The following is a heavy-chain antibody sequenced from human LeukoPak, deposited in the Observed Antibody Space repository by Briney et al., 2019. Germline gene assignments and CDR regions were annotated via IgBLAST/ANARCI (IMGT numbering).Heavy chain of an antibody. CDR2: INSDGRTT. V-gene: IGHV3-74*01. Sequence: PGGSLRLSCTTSGFTFSNYWLHWVRQTPGKGPAWVARINSDGRTTNYADSVRGRFTISRDNAKNTMYLQMNSLRDEDSAIYYCARAGEYRFDYWGQGSLVSVSS. CDR1: GFTFSNYW. CDR3: ARAGEYRFDY. D-gene: IGHD7-27*01. J-gene: IGHJ4*02.